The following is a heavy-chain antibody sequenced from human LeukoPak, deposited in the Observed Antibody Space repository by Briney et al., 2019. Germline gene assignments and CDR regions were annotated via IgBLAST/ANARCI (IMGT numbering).Heavy chain of an antibody. V-gene: IGHV4-34*01. CDR1: GGSFSGYY. Sequence: PSETLSLTCAVYGGSFSGYYWSWIRQPRGKGLEWIGEMNHSGSTNYNPSLKSRVTISVDTSKNQFSLKLSSVTAADTAVYYCASRRITMIEVVMWWFDPWGQGTLVTVSS. CDR3: ASRRITMIEVVMWWFDP. D-gene: IGHD3-22*01. CDR2: MNHSGST. J-gene: IGHJ5*02.